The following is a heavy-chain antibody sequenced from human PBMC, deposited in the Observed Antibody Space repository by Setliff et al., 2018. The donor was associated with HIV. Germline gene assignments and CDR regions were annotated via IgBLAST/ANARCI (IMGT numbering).Heavy chain of an antibody. Sequence: GASVKVSCKASGYTFTGYYMHWVRQAPGQGLEWMGRFNREYGGTIYSPNFQDRVTMTEDASTDTAYMELSSLTSEDTAVYYCARGKGVGGVVITGGLDVWGKGTTVTVSS. J-gene: IGHJ6*04. V-gene: IGHV1-24*01. CDR1: GYTFTGYY. D-gene: IGHD3-10*01. CDR3: ARGKGVGGVVITGGLDV. CDR2: FNREYGGT.